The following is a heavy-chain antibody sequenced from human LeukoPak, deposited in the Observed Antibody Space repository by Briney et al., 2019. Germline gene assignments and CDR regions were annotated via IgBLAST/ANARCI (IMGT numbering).Heavy chain of an antibody. Sequence: PSETLSLTCTVSGDSMTGYYWSWIRQHPGKGLEWIGYIYYSGSTYYNPSLKSRVTISVDTSKNQFSLKLSSVTAADTAVYYCARDSRQQLVDYWGQGTLVTVSS. CDR2: IYYSGST. CDR3: ARDSRQQLVDY. J-gene: IGHJ4*02. D-gene: IGHD6-13*01. CDR1: GDSMTGYY. V-gene: IGHV4-31*03.